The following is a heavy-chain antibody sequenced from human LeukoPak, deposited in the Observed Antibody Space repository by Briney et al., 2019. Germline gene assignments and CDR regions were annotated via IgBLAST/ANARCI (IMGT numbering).Heavy chain of an antibody. CDR2: IYASGST. D-gene: IGHD1-1*01. CDR3: ARDLNEWYLDY. J-gene: IGHJ4*02. V-gene: IGHV4-61*02. CDR1: GGSISSDHYY. Sequence: SQTLSLTCTVSGGSISSDHYYWSWIRQTAGKGLEWIGRIYASGSTNYNPSLKSRVSISVDTSKNQFSLKLNSVTAADTAVYYCARDLNEWYLDYWGQGILVTVSS.